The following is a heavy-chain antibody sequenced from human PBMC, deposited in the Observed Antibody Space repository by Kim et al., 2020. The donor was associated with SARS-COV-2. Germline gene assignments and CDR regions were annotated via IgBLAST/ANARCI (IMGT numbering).Heavy chain of an antibody. CDR1: GGTFSSYA. D-gene: IGHD5-12*01. J-gene: IGHJ4*02. CDR3: ARVQGGYDPHFDY. CDR2: IIPIFGTA. V-gene: IGHV1-69*13. Sequence: SVKVSCRASGGTFSSYAISWVRQAPGQGLEWMGGIIPIFGTANYAQKFQGRVTITADESTSTAYMELSSLRSEDTAVYYCARVQGGYDPHFDYWGQGTLVTVSS.